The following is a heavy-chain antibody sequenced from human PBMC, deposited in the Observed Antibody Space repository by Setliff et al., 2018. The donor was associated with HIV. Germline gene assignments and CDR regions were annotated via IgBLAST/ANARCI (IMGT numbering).Heavy chain of an antibody. J-gene: IGHJ4*02. V-gene: IGHV3-53*01. CDR1: GFTVSSSY. Sequence: GGSLRLSCAGSGFTVSSSYMTWVRQAPGKGLEWVSVIYSDGNTYDAHSMKGRFTISRDNSKTTLYLQMNSLTAEDTAVYSCARENYYVTEYWGQGTQVTVSS. CDR3: ARENYYVTEY. D-gene: IGHD3-10*02. CDR2: IYSDGNT.